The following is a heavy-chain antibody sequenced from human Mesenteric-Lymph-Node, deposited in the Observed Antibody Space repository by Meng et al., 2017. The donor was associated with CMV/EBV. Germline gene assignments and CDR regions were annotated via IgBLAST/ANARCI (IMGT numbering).Heavy chain of an antibody. D-gene: IGHD3-16*01. V-gene: IGHV4-61*01. CDR3: ARDRGGWGARGMDV. J-gene: IGHJ6*02. CDR2: IYYSGST. CDR1: GGSVSSGSYY. Sequence: GSLRLSCTVSGGSVSSGSYYWSWIRQRPGKGLEWIGYIYYSGSTNYNPSLKSRVTISVDTSKNQFSLKLTSVTAADTAVYYCARDRGGWGARGMDVWGQGTTVTVSS.